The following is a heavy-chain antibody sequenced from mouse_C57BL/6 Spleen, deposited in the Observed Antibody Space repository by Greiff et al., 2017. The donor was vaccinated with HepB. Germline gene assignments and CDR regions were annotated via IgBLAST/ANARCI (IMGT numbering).Heavy chain of an antibody. CDR3: ASLYDGYFSWFAY. Sequence: EVMLVESGGGLVKPGGSLKLSCAASGFTFSSYAMSWVRQTPEKRLEWVATISDGGSYTYYPDNVKGRFTISRDNAKNNLYLQMSHLKSEDTAMYYCASLYDGYFSWFAYWGQGTLVTVSA. CDR1: GFTFSSYA. V-gene: IGHV5-4*03. J-gene: IGHJ3*01. D-gene: IGHD2-3*01. CDR2: ISDGGSYT.